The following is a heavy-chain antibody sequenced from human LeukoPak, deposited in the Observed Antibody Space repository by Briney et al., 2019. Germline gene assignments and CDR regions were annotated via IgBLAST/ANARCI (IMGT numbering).Heavy chain of an antibody. J-gene: IGHJ4*02. CDR2: ITWNSGNI. CDR3: ARRAASSGYYFDY. V-gene: IGHV3-9*01. D-gene: IGHD3-22*01. CDR1: GFTFDDYA. Sequence: PGGSLRLSCAASGFTFDDYAMHWVRQAPGKGLEWVSGITWNSGNIVYADSVKGRFTISRDNAKNSLYLQMNSLRAEDTAVYYCARRAASSGYYFDYWGQGTLVTVSS.